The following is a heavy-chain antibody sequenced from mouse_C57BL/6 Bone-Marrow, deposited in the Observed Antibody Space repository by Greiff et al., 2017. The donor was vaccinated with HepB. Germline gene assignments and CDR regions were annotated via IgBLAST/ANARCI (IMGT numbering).Heavy chain of an antibody. CDR2: IYPRSGNT. J-gene: IGHJ4*01. D-gene: IGHD1-1*01. Sequence: VQLQQSGAELARPGASVKLSCKASGYTFTSYGISWVKQRTGPGLEWIGEIYPRSGNTYYTEKFKGKATLTADTSASTAYMELRSLASEDSAGYFWARGGDGYAMDYWGQGTSVTVSS. V-gene: IGHV1-81*01. CDR1: GYTFTSYG. CDR3: ARGGDGYAMDY.